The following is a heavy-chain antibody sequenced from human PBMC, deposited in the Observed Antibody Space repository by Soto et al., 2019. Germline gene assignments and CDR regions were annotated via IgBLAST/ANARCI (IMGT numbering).Heavy chain of an antibody. D-gene: IGHD3-9*01. CDR2: ISTNFGNT. J-gene: IGHJ6*02. CDR3: ARGVRDIFVGAGVIDV. V-gene: IGHV1-18*04. CDR1: GYTFTNYG. Sequence: ASVNVSCKASGYTFTNYGISWVRQAPGQGLEWMGWISTNFGNTNYAQKFQGRVTMTTDTSSNTAYMELRSLRSDDTAVYYCARGVRDIFVGAGVIDVLGQRTTVT.